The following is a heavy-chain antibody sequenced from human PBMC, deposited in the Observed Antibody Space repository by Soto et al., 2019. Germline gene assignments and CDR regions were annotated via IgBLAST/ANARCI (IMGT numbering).Heavy chain of an antibody. V-gene: IGHV1-69*01. CDR1: GGTFSSYA. CDR2: IIPIFGTA. D-gene: IGHD6-13*01. CDR3: ASTPLLQQLVRYYFDY. Sequence: QVQLVQSGAEVKKPGSSVKVSCKASGGTFSSYAISWVRQAPGQGLEWMGGIIPIFGTANYAQKFQGRVTITADESTSTAYMELSSLRSEDTAVYYCASTPLLQQLVRYYFDYWGQGTLVTVSS. J-gene: IGHJ4*02.